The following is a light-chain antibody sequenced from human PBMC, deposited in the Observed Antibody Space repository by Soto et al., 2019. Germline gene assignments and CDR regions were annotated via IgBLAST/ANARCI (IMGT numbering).Light chain of an antibody. CDR2: EAS. J-gene: IGLJ1*01. CDR3: CSYADSSTYV. V-gene: IGLV2-23*01. Sequence: QSALTQPASVSGSPGQSIAISCTGTSSDVGYYNVVSWYQQHPGKAPKLMIYEASKRPSGVSNRVSGSKSGNTASLTISGLQAEDEADYYCCSYADSSTYVFGTGTKLTVL. CDR1: SSDVGYYNV.